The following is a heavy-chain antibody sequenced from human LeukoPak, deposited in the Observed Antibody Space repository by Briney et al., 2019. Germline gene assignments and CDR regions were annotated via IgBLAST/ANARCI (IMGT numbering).Heavy chain of an antibody. CDR1: GFTFSSYG. CDR3: ARDYAHSSSWYYNWSDP. Sequence: GGSLRLSCAASGFTFSSYGMHWVRQAPGKGLEWVAVIWYDGSNKYYADSVKGRFTISRDNSKNTLYLQMNSLRAEDTAVYYCARDYAHSSSWYYNWSDPWGQGTLVTVSS. V-gene: IGHV3-33*01. D-gene: IGHD6-13*01. CDR2: IWYDGSNK. J-gene: IGHJ5*02.